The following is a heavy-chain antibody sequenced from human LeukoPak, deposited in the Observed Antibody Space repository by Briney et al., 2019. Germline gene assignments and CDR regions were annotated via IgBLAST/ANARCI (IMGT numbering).Heavy chain of an antibody. V-gene: IGHV1-8*03. CDR1: GYTFTSYD. J-gene: IGHJ4*02. CDR2: MNPNSGNT. CDR3: ARHETGYSSSGWPDY. Sequence: ASVKVSCKASGYTFTSYDINWVRQATGLGLEWMGWMNPNSGNTGYAQKFQGRVTITRNTSISTAYMELSSLRSEDTAVYYCARHETGYSSSGWPDYWGQGTLVTVSS. D-gene: IGHD6-19*01.